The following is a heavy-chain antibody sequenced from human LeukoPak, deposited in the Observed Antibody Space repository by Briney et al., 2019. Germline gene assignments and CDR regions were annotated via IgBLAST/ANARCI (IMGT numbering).Heavy chain of an antibody. Sequence: SETLSLTCAVYGGSFSGYYWSWIRQPPGKGLEWIGYIYHSGSTYYNPSLKSRVTISVDRSKNQFSLKLSSVTAADTAVYYCARKRTRFDYWGQGTLVTVSS. CDR1: GGSFSGYY. CDR3: ARKRTRFDY. V-gene: IGHV4-34*01. J-gene: IGHJ4*02. CDR2: IYHSGST. D-gene: IGHD3/OR15-3a*01.